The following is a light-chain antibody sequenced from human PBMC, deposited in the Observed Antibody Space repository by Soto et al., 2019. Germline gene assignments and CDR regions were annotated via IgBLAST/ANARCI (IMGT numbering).Light chain of an antibody. CDR2: AAS. J-gene: IGKJ5*01. CDR1: ETISTF. CDR3: QQSYDISPIT. Sequence: DIPMTQSPSSLSVSVGDRGTMTCRASETISTFLDWYQVKPGKAPKLLIYAASTLQDGVPSRFSGSGSGTDFTLTINSLQPEDFASYYCQQSYDISPITFGQGTRLDIK. V-gene: IGKV1-39*01.